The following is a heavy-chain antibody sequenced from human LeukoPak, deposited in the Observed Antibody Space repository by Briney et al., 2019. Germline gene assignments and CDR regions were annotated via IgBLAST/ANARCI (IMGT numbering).Heavy chain of an antibody. Sequence: SETLSLTCAVYGGSFSGYDWSWIRQPPGKGLEWIGSIYYSGNTYYNPSLKSRVTISVDTSKNQFSLKLSSVTAADTAVYYCARSYYYHSGRADPWGQGTLVAVCS. V-gene: IGHV4-34*01. J-gene: IGHJ5*02. CDR1: GGSFSGYD. D-gene: IGHD3-10*01. CDR3: ARSYYYHSGRADP. CDR2: IYYSGNT.